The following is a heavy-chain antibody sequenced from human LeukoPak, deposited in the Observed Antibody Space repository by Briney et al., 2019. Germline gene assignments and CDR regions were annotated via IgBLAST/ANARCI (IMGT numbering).Heavy chain of an antibody. Sequence: ASVKVSCKASGYTFTSYGISRVRQAPGQGLEWMGWISAYNGNTNYAQKLQGRVTMTTDTSTSTAYMELRSLRSDDTDVYYCAREGLRFLEWLSTPTDYWGQGTLVTVSS. J-gene: IGHJ4*02. V-gene: IGHV1-18*01. CDR3: AREGLRFLEWLSTPTDY. CDR1: GYTFTSYG. D-gene: IGHD3-3*01. CDR2: ISAYNGNT.